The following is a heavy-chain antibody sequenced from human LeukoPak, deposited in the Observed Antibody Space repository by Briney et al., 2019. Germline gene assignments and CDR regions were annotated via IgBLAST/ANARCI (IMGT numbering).Heavy chain of an antibody. Sequence: GGSLRLSCAASGFTFSSYAMSWVRQAPGKGLEWVSAISGSGGSTYYADSVKGWFTISRDNSKNTLYLQMNSLRAEDTAVYYCAKDTVHSSGWYTVYYFDYWGQGTLVTVSS. V-gene: IGHV3-23*01. D-gene: IGHD6-19*01. CDR2: ISGSGGST. CDR3: AKDTVHSSGWYTVYYFDY. CDR1: GFTFSSYA. J-gene: IGHJ4*02.